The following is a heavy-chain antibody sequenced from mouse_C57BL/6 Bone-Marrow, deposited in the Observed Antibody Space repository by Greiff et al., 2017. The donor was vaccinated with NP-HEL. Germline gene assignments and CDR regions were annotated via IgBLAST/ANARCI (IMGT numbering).Heavy chain of an antibody. CDR1: GFTFSSYA. D-gene: IGHD4-1*01. V-gene: IGHV5-4*01. CDR2: ISDGGSYT. Sequence: EVKVVESGGGLVKPGGSLKLSCAASGFTFSSYAMSWVRQTPEKRLAWVATISDGGSYTYYPDNVKGRFTISRDNAKNNLYLQMSHLKSEDTAMYYCARDNGLGWYFDVWGTGTTVTVSS. CDR3: ARDNGLGWYFDV. J-gene: IGHJ1*03.